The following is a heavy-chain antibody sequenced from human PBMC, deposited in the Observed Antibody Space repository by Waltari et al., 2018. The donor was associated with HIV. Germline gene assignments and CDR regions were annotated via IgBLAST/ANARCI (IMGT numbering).Heavy chain of an antibody. D-gene: IGHD2-2*01. CDR2: IGDSVVYT. CDR3: AKNENYCSSTNCYAADF. J-gene: IGHJ4*02. V-gene: IGHV3-23*01. CDR1: GFIFTNYA. Sequence: EVQLLESGGGLVQPGGSLRLSCAASGFIFTNYAMTWVRQAPGKGWGWVSFIGDSVVYTYYADSVKGRVTISRDSSKNTVYLQMKSLRAEDTAIYYCAKNENYCSSTNCYAADFWGQGTLVTVSS.